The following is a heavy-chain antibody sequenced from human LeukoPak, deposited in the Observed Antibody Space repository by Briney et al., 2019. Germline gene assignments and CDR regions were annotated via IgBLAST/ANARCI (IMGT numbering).Heavy chain of an antibody. CDR3: AAGAGGIADY. V-gene: IGHV1-69*13. D-gene: IGHD6-13*01. CDR1: GGTFSIYA. J-gene: IGHJ4*02. CDR2: IIPIFGTA. Sequence: ASVTVSCTASGGTFSIYAISWVRQAPGQGLEWMGGIIPIFGTANYAQKFQGRVTSTADESTSTAYMELSSLRSEDTAVYYCAAGAGGIADYWGQGTLVTVSS.